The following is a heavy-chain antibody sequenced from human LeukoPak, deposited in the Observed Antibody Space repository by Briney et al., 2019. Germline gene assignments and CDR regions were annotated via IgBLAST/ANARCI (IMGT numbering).Heavy chain of an antibody. Sequence: ASVKVSCKASGYTFTGYYMHWVRQAPGQGLEWMGWINPNSGGTNYAQKFQGRVTMTRDTSISTAYMELSRLRSDDTAVYYCARDFYLYDSSGYYPDYWGQGTPVTVSS. CDR1: GYTFTGYY. J-gene: IGHJ4*02. D-gene: IGHD3-22*01. CDR2: INPNSGGT. V-gene: IGHV1-2*02. CDR3: ARDFYLYDSSGYYPDY.